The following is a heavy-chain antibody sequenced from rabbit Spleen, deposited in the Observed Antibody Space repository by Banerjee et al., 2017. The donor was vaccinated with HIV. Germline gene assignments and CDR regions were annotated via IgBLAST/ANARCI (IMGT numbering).Heavy chain of an antibody. CDR3: ARDFDF. J-gene: IGHJ3*01. D-gene: IGHD2-1*01. CDR2: IELGSSGFT. Sequence: QSLEESGGDLVQPEGSLTLTCTASGVSFSGSSYMCWVRQAPGKGLEWIGCIELGSSGFTYFASWAKGRFTITKTSSTTVTLQMTSLTAADTATYFCARDFDFWGQGTLVTVS. CDR1: GVSFSGSSY. V-gene: IGHV1S40*01.